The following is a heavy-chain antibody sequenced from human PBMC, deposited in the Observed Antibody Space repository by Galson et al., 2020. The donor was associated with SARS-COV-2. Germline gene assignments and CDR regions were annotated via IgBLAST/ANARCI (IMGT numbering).Heavy chain of an antibody. CDR3: ATGPGIAVAGRGWFDP. D-gene: IGHD6-19*01. CDR2: FDPEDGET. J-gene: IGHJ5*02. V-gene: IGHV1-24*01. CDR1: GYTLTELS. Sequence: ASVKVSCKVSGYTLTELSMHWVRQAPGKGLEWMGGFDPEDGETIYAQKFQGRVTMTEDTSTDTAYMELSSLRSEDTAVYYCATGPGIAVAGRGWFDPWGQGTLVTVSS.